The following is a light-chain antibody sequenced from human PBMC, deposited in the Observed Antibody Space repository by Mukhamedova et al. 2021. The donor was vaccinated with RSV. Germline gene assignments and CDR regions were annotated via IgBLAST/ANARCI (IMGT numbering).Light chain of an antibody. CDR2: GAS. V-gene: IGKV3-15*01. CDR3: QQHNNWAKA. Sequence: HGQAPRLLIYGASTRATGIPARISGSGSGTEFTLTITSLQSEDISGYYCQQHNNWAKAFGQGTKVEIK. J-gene: IGKJ1*01.